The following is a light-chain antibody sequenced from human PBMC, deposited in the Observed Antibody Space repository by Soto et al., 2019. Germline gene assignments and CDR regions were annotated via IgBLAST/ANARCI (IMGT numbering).Light chain of an antibody. V-gene: IGKV1-5*03. CDR2: KAS. Sequence: DIQMTQSPSTLSGSVGDRVTITCRASQTISSWLAWYQQKPGKAPKLLIYKASTLKSGVPSRFSGSGSGTEFTLTISSLHPDDFETYYGQHYNTYSEAIGQGTKLDNK. J-gene: IGKJ1*01. CDR1: QTISSW. CDR3: QHYNTYSEA.